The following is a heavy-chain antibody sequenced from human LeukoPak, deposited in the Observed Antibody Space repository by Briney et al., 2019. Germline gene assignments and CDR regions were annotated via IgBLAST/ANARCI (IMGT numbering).Heavy chain of an antibody. D-gene: IGHD2-15*01. CDR2: IIPIFGTA. V-gene: IGHV1-69*13. J-gene: IGHJ4*02. CDR1: GGTFSSYA. CDR3: ARGPCSGGSCYLDLLDY. Sequence: SVNVSCKASGGTFSSYAISWVRQAPGQGLEWMGGIIPIFGTANYAQKFQGRVTITADESTSTAYMELSSLRSEDTAVYYCARGPCSGGSCYLDLLDYWGQGTLVTVSS.